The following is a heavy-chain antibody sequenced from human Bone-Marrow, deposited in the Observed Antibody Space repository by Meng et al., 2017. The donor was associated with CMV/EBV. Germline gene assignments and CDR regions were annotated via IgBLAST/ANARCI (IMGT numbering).Heavy chain of an antibody. Sequence: GESLKISCAVSGFTVSSYSLHRVRQAPGKGLEWVALISYDGSNKYYADSVKGRFTISRDNSKNTLYLQMSSLRGEDTAMYYCARGSGEVPAAIQGVDYYFGMDVWGQGTTVTVSS. CDR1: GFTVSSYS. D-gene: IGHD2-2*02. V-gene: IGHV3-30*04. CDR3: ARGSGEVPAAIQGVDYYFGMDV. CDR2: ISYDGSNK. J-gene: IGHJ6*01.